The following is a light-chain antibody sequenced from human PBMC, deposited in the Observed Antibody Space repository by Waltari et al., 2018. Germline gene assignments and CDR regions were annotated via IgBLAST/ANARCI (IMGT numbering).Light chain of an antibody. V-gene: IGLV2-23*01. Sequence: QSALTQPASVSGSPGQAINISCTGTNSDVGAYNLVSWYQQCPGRAPRLMIYEARNRPSGVSNRFSASKSGNTASLTISGLQADDEADYYCCSYGGSYTWVFGGGTKVTVL. CDR2: EAR. J-gene: IGLJ3*02. CDR1: NSDVGAYNL. CDR3: CSYGGSYTWV.